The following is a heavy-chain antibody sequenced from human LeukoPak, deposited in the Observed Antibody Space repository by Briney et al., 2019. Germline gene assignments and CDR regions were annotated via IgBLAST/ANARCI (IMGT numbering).Heavy chain of an antibody. CDR1: GYTFTTYY. D-gene: IGHD3-22*01. CDR2: IIPIFGTA. Sequence: ASVKVSCKASGYTFTTYYMHWVRQAPGQGLEWMGGIIPIFGTANYAQKFQGRVTITADESTSAAYMELSSLRSEDTAVYYCARGGYYYDSSEAYYMDVWGKGTTVTVSS. J-gene: IGHJ6*03. CDR3: ARGGYYYDSSEAYYMDV. V-gene: IGHV1-69*13.